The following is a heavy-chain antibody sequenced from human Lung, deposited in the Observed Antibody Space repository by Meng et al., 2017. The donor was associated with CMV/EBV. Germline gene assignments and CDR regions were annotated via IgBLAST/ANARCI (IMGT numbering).Heavy chain of an antibody. CDR3: TRGHSGIDIYAFDI. Sequence: GESXKISXAGSGFILSDHYIDWVRQAPGKGLEWIGRAANKANRYTTEYAASVKGRFTFSRYDSENSLYLQMNSLKSEDTAVYYCTRGHSGIDIYAFDIWGQGTLVTVSS. D-gene: IGHD1-26*01. CDR1: GFILSDHY. J-gene: IGHJ3*02. CDR2: AANKANRYTT. V-gene: IGHV3-72*01.